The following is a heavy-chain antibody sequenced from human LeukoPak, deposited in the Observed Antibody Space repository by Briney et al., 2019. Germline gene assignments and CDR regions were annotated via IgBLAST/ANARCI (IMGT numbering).Heavy chain of an antibody. CDR3: ARSGWDSSSWFPLWGFDY. J-gene: IGHJ4*02. Sequence: SETLSLTCTVSGGSISSGDYYWSWIRQPPGKGLEWIGYIYYSGSTYYNPSLKSRVTISVDTSKNQFSLKLSSVTAADTAVYYCARSGWDSSSWFPLWGFDYWGQGTLVTVSS. CDR1: GGSISSGDYY. D-gene: IGHD6-13*01. V-gene: IGHV4-30-4*01. CDR2: IYYSGST.